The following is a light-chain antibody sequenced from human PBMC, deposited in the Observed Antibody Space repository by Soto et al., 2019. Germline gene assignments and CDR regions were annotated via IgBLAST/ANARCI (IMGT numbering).Light chain of an antibody. J-gene: IGKJ1*01. CDR1: QSVSTW. CDR2: DVS. Sequence: DIQMTQSPSTLSASVGDRVTITCRASQSVSTWLAWYQQKTGKAPKLLIYDVSSLGSGVSSRFSGSGFGTQFTLTISSLQPDDFASYYCQQYSTYWTFGQGTKVEIK. CDR3: QQYSTYWT. V-gene: IGKV1-5*01.